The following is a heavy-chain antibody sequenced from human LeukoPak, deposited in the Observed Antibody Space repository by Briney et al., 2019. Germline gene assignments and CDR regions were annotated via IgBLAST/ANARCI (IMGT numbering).Heavy chain of an antibody. D-gene: IGHD6-19*01. CDR2: ISYNGGGT. Sequence: GGSLRLSCAASGFTFDDYGMSWVRQAPGKGLEWVSGISYNGGGTYYADSVKGRFTISRDNSKNTLYLQMNSLRAEDTAVYYCAKDSVGVAGPDYWGQGTLVTVSS. V-gene: IGHV3-23*01. J-gene: IGHJ4*02. CDR3: AKDSVGVAGPDY. CDR1: GFTFDDYG.